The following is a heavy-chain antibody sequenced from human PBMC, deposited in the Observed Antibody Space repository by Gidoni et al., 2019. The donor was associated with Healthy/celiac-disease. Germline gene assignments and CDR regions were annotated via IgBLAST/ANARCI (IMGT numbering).Heavy chain of an antibody. D-gene: IGHD3-10*01. Sequence: EVQLVESGGGLVKPGGSLRLSCAASGFTFSSYSRNWVRQAPGKGLEWVSSISSSSSYIYYADSVKGRFTISRDNAKNSLYLQMNSLRAEDTAVYYCARDEVYYGSGSEDFYYYYGMDVWGQGTTVTVSS. CDR3: ARDEVYYGSGSEDFYYYYGMDV. CDR1: GFTFSSYS. V-gene: IGHV3-21*01. CDR2: ISSSSSYI. J-gene: IGHJ6*02.